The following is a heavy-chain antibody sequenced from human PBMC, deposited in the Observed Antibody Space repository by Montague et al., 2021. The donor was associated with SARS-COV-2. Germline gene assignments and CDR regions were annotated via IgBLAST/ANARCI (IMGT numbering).Heavy chain of an antibody. V-gene: IGHV2-70*01. CDR2: IDWDDDK. CDR3: ARVRTEQWLGLSFDY. CDR1: GFSLRTSGMC. D-gene: IGHD6-19*01. Sequence: PALVTPTQTLTLTCTFSGFSLRTSGMCVSWIRQPPGKALEWLALIDWDDDKYYSTSLETRLNISKDTSKNQVILTMTNMDPVDTATYYCARVRTEQWLGLSFDYWGQGTLVTVSS. J-gene: IGHJ4*02.